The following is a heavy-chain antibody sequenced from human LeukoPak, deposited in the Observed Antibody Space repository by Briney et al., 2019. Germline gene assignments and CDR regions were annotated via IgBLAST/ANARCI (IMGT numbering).Heavy chain of an antibody. J-gene: IGHJ4*02. CDR3: AKDVAAAGYFDY. CDR1: GFTFSSYA. Sequence: GGSLSLSCAASGFTFSSYAMSWVRQAPGKGLEWVSAISGSGGSTYYADSVKGRFTISRDNSKNTLYLQMNSLRAEDTAVYYCAKDVAAAGYFDYWGQGTLVTVSS. V-gene: IGHV3-23*01. CDR2: ISGSGGST. D-gene: IGHD6-13*01.